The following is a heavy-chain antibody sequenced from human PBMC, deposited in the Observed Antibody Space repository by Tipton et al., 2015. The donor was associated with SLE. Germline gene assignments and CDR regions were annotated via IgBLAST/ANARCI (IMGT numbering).Heavy chain of an antibody. D-gene: IGHD7-27*01. J-gene: IGHJ6*03. V-gene: IGHV3-30*02. CDR1: GFTFSSYG. CDR3: ASDSGVDYYMDV. Sequence: SGFTFSSYGMHWVRQAPGKGLEWVAFIRYDGSNKYYADSVRGRFTISRDNSKNTLYLQMNSLRAEDTAVYYCASDSGVDYYMDVWGKGTTVTVSS. CDR2: IRYDGSNK.